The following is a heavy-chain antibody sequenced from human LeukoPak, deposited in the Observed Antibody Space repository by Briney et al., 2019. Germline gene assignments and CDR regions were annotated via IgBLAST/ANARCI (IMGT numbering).Heavy chain of an antibody. D-gene: IGHD6-6*01. Sequence: GGPLQISCKGSGSTFTSYWIGGVRQLPGKSLEWRGIIYPVDSDTRYIPSFQGQVTISANKSISTAYLQWSSLKASDSAMYYCAGFEYSSSSADYWGQGALVTVCS. CDR2: IYPVDSDT. CDR1: GSTFTSYW. CDR3: AGFEYSSSSADY. V-gene: IGHV5-51*01. J-gene: IGHJ4*02.